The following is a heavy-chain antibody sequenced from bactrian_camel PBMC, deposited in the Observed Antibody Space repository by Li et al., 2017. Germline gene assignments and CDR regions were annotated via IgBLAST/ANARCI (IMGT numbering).Heavy chain of an antibody. CDR3: AAGLHWIGYCKSIND. J-gene: IGHJ4*01. Sequence: SCAASGFTFSTNYMSWVRQAPGKGLEWVSGINNGGTRIYYANSVKGRFTISRDNAKNTLYLQMNSLKSEDTAVYYCAAGLHWIGYCKSINDWGQGTQVTVS. CDR2: INNGGTRI. CDR1: GFTFSTNY. D-gene: IGHD3*01. V-gene: IGHV3S28*01.